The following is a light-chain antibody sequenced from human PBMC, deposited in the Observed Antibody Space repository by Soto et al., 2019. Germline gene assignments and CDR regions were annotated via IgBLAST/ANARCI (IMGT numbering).Light chain of an antibody. CDR3: ATWDSSLSGVV. V-gene: IGLV1-51*01. Sequence: QSVLTQPPSVSAAPGQRVTISCSGTSSNIPNNYVSWYQQLPGTGPKLLIYDNDKRPSGIPYRFSGSKYGTAAPLGVTGLHNGDEDDYYCATWDSSLSGVVFGGGTKVTVL. J-gene: IGLJ2*01. CDR1: SSNIPNNY. CDR2: DND.